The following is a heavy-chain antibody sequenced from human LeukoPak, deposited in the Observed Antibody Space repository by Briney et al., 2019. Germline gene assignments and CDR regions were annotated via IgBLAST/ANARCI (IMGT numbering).Heavy chain of an antibody. CDR2: IYSGGAT. V-gene: IGHV3-53*01. CDR3: ARPVAYNAGDY. D-gene: IGHD5-24*01. Sequence: GGSLRLSCAASGFTVSTNYMSWVRQAPGEGLEWVAVIYSGGATYSIDSVKGRFTISRDNAKNSLYLQMNSLRAEDTAVYYCARPVAYNAGDYWGQGTLVTVSS. J-gene: IGHJ4*02. CDR1: GFTVSTNY.